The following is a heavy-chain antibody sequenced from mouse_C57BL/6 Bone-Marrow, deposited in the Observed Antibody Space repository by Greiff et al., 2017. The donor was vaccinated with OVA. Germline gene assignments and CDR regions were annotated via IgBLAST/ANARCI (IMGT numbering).Heavy chain of an antibody. CDR3: ARAESYYFYMDY. Sequence: EVKLMESEGGLVQPGSSMKLSCTASGFTFSDYYMAWVRQVPEKGLEWVANINYDGSSTYYLDSLKSRFIISRDNAKNILYLQMSSLKSEDTATYYCARAESYYFYMDYWGQGTSVTVSS. J-gene: IGHJ4*01. CDR1: GFTFSDYY. V-gene: IGHV5-16*01. CDR2: INYDGSST.